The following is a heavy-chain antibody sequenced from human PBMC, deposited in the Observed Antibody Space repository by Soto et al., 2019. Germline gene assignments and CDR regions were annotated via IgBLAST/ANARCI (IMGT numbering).Heavy chain of an antibody. V-gene: IGHV3-49*03. Sequence: GGSLRLSCTASGFTFGDYAMSWFRQAPGKGLEWVGFIRSKAYGGTTEYAASVKGRFTISRDDSKSIAYLQMNSLKTEDTAVYYCTREIELHDYGDYYYYYYGMDVWGQGTTVTVSS. CDR1: GFTFGDYA. D-gene: IGHD4-17*01. J-gene: IGHJ6*02. CDR3: TREIELHDYGDYYYYYYGMDV. CDR2: IRSKAYGGTT.